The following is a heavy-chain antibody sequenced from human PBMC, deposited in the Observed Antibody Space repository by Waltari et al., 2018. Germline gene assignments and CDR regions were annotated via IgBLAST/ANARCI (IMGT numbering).Heavy chain of an antibody. CDR3: ATRSPGSRSSWWGGDY. CDR1: GYTLTELS. D-gene: IGHD6-13*01. J-gene: IGHJ4*02. Sequence: QVQLVQSGAEVKKPGASVKVSCKVSGYTLTELSMHLVRQAPGKGLEWMGGFDPEDGETIYAQKFQGRVTMTEDTSTDTAYMELSSLRSEDTAVYYCATRSPGSRSSWWGGDYWGQGTLVTVSS. V-gene: IGHV1-24*01. CDR2: FDPEDGET.